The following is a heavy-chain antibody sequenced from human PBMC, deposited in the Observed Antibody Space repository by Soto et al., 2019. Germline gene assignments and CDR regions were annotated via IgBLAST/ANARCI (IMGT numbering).Heavy chain of an antibody. CDR2: IIPTFDTT. CDR1: GGTCTSFP. V-gene: IGHV1-69*01. CDR3: ARESGDYGRPYFDY. Sequence: VQLVQSGAEVKKPGSSVKVSCKASGGTCTSFPFSWVRHAPGQGLEWMGGIIPTFDTTNYASKFQGRLTITADEATTTSYMELRGLTSVDTAIYYCARESGDYGRPYFDYWGQGTLVTVSS. D-gene: IGHD4-17*01. J-gene: IGHJ4*02.